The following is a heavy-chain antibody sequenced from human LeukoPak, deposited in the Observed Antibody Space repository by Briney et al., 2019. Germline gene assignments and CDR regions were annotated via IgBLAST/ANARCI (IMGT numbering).Heavy chain of an antibody. CDR1: GGSFSGYY. V-gene: IGHV4-34*01. D-gene: IGHD3-16*01. J-gene: IGHJ4*02. Sequence: PSETLSLTCAVYGGSFSGYYWSWIRQPPGKGLEWIGEINHSGSTNYNPSLKSRVTISVDTSKNQFSLKLSSVTAVDTAVYYCARTLTSCFDYWGQGTLVTVSS. CDR3: ARTLTSCFDY. CDR2: INHSGST.